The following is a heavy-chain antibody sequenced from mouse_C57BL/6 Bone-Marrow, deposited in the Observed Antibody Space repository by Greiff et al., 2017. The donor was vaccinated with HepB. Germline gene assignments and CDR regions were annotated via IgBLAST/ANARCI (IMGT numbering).Heavy chain of an antibody. Sequence: QVQLQQPGAELVKPGASVKMSCKASGYTFISYWITWVKQRPGQGLEWIGDIYPGSGSTNYNEKFKSKATLTVDTSSSTAYMQLSSLTSEDSAVYYCARGYYYGSSPCFDYWGQGTTLTVSS. CDR1: GYTFISYW. J-gene: IGHJ2*01. D-gene: IGHD1-1*01. V-gene: IGHV1-55*01. CDR3: ARGYYYGSSPCFDY. CDR2: IYPGSGST.